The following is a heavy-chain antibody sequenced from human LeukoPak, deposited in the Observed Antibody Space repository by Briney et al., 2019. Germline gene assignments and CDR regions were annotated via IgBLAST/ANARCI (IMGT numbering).Heavy chain of an antibody. Sequence: PGGSLRLSCAASGFIVSSNYMSWARQAPGKGLEWVSVIYSGGSTYYADSVKGRFTISRDNSKNTLYLQMNSLRAEDTAVYYCARAELRYFDWPPGDYWGQGTLVTVSS. J-gene: IGHJ4*02. CDR3: ARAELRYFDWPPGDY. V-gene: IGHV3-53*01. CDR2: IYSGGST. D-gene: IGHD3-9*01. CDR1: GFIVSSNY.